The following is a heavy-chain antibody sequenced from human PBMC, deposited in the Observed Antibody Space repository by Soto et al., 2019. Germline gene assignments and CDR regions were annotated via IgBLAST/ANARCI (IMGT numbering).Heavy chain of an antibody. Sequence: QVQLVESGGGLVKPGGSLRLSCAASGFTFSDYYMSWIREAPGKGLEWVSYISSSSSYTNYADSVKGRFTISRDNAKNSLYLQMNSLRAEDTAVYYCARGIDIVVVPAAIRGGMDVWGQGTTVTVSS. J-gene: IGHJ6*02. D-gene: IGHD2-2*02. CDR3: ARGIDIVVVPAAIRGGMDV. CDR2: ISSSSSYT. V-gene: IGHV3-11*06. CDR1: GFTFSDYY.